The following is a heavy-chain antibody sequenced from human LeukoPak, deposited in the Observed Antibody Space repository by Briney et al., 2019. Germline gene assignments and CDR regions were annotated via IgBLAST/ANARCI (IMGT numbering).Heavy chain of an antibody. Sequence: GGSLRLSCAASGFTSNRYWMHWVRQAPGKGLVWVSRINNDGSSTIYADSVKGQFTISRDNAKNTLYLQMNSLRAEDTAVYYCARGGGGCFVYWGQGTLVTVSS. J-gene: IGHJ4*02. CDR2: INNDGSST. D-gene: IGHD2-15*01. V-gene: IGHV3-74*01. CDR1: GFTSNRYW. CDR3: ARGGGGCFVY.